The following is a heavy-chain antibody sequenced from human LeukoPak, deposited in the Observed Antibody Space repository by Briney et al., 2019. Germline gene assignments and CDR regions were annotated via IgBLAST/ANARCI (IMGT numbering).Heavy chain of an antibody. V-gene: IGHV4-4*07. J-gene: IGHJ4*02. Sequence: PSETLSLTCTVSGGSLTSYYWSWIRQPAGKGLEWIGRIYTSGSTNYNPSLKSRVTMSVDTSKNQFSLKLSSVTAADTAVYYGARGYSSSWSRYYFDYWGQGTLVTVSS. CDR2: IYTSGST. D-gene: IGHD6-13*01. CDR3: ARGYSSSWSRYYFDY. CDR1: GGSLTSYY.